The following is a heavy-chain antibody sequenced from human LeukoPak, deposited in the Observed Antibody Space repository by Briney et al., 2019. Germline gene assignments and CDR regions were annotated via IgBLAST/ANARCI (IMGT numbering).Heavy chain of an antibody. J-gene: IGHJ4*02. V-gene: IGHV4-61*08. Sequence: SETLSLTCTVSGGSISGGGFYWSWIRQPPGKGLEWIGYLYHSGSTNYNPSLKSRVTISVDTSKNQFSLKLNSVTTADTAVYYCARAGVSMVHIDYWGQGTLVTVSS. CDR3: ARAGVSMVHIDY. CDR2: LYHSGST. D-gene: IGHD3-10*01. CDR1: GGSISGGGFY.